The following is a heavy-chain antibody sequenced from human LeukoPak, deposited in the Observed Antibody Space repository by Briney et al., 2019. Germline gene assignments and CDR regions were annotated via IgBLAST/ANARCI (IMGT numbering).Heavy chain of an antibody. J-gene: IGHJ6*02. CDR1: GGTFSSYA. CDR3: SRALYGDYVNYYYYGMDV. CDR2: IIPILGIA. D-gene: IGHD4-17*01. Sequence: VASVKVSCKASGGTFSSYAFSWVRQAPGQGLEWMGRIIPILGIANYAQKFQGRVTITADKSTSTAYMELSSLRSEDTAVYYCSRALYGDYVNYYYYGMDVWGQGTRVTVSS. V-gene: IGHV1-69*04.